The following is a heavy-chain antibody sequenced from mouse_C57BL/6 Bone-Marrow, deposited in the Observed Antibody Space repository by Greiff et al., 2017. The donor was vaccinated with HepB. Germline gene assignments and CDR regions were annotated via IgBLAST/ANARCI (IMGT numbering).Heavy chain of an antibody. CDR3: ARKVPYFDY. Sequence: VQLQQSGPELVKPGASVKISCKASGYAFSSSWMNWVKQRPGKGLEWIGRIYPGDGDTNYNGKFKGKATLTADKSSSTAYMQLSSLTSEDSAVYFCARKVPYFDYWGQGTTLTVSS. D-gene: IGHD2-14*01. J-gene: IGHJ2*01. V-gene: IGHV1-82*01. CDR1: GYAFSSSW. CDR2: IYPGDGDT.